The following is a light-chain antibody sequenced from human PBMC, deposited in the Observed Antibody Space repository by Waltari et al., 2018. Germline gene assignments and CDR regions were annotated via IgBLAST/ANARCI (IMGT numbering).Light chain of an antibody. J-gene: IGKJ1*01. Sequence: DIVMTQSPLSLPVTPGEQASLPCRSSQSLLNTNGFNSLDWYLQRPGQSPQLLIYLGSHRAPGVPDRFSASASGTDFTLKISRVEAEDVGVYYCMQALQFPWGFGQGTKVEI. CDR3: MQALQFPWG. V-gene: IGKV2-28*01. CDR2: LGS. CDR1: QSLLNTNGFNS.